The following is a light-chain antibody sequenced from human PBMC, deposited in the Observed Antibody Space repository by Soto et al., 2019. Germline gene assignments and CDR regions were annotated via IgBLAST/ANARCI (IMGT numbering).Light chain of an antibody. CDR1: SSDVGSYNY. V-gene: IGLV2-14*01. CDR2: EVS. CDR3: SSYTRSSTRV. J-gene: IGLJ3*02. Sequence: QSALTQPASVSGSPGQSITISCTGTSSDVGSYNYVSWYQQHPGKAPKLMIYEVSNRPSGVSNRFSGSKSGNTASLTIAGLQAEDEANDYCSSYTRSSTRVFGGGTQLTVL.